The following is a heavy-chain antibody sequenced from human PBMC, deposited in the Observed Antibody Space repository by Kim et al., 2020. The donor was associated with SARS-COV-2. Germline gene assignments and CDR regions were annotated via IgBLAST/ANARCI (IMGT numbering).Heavy chain of an antibody. CDR3: ARQTMVRGPFWFDP. CDR2: IYSGGST. CDR1: GFTVSSNY. V-gene: IGHV3-53*01. Sequence: GGSLRLSCAASGFTVSSNYMSWVRQAPGKGLEWVSVIYSGGSTYYADSVKGRFTISRDNSKNTLYLQMNSLRAEDTAVYYCARQTMVRGPFWFDPWGQGTLVTVSS. J-gene: IGHJ5*02. D-gene: IGHD3-10*01.